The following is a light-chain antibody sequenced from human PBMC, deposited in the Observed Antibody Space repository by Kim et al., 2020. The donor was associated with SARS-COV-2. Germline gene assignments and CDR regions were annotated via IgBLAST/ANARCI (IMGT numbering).Light chain of an antibody. V-gene: IGLV2-23*02. CDR3: CSYAGTSTFI. Sequence: QSFTLSCTGTNRNLGTSTLVSRYQQHPGKAPKLLIYEVTKRPSGISDRFSGSKSGNPASLTISGLQSEDEADYYCCSYAGTSTFIFGGGTKLTVL. CDR2: EVT. CDR1: NRNLGTSTL. J-gene: IGLJ2*01.